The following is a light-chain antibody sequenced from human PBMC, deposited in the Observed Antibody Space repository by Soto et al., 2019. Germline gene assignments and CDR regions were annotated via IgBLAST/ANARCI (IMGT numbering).Light chain of an antibody. CDR3: SSYTSSSTYV. Sequence: QSGLTQPPSVPGSPGQSVTISCTGTSSDVGSYNRVSWYQQPPGTAPKLMIYEVSNRPSGVPDRFSGSKSGNTASLTISGLQDEDEADYYCSSYTSSSTYVFGTGTQVTV. CDR1: SSDVGSYNR. J-gene: IGLJ1*01. V-gene: IGLV2-18*02. CDR2: EVS.